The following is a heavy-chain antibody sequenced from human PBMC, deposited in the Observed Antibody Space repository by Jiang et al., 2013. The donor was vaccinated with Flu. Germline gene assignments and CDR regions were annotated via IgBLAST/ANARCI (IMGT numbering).Heavy chain of an antibody. V-gene: IGHV3-30*18. D-gene: IGHD3-22*01. Sequence: QLLESGGGVVQPGRSLRLSCAASGFTFSSYGMHWVRQAPGKGLEWVAVISYDGSNKYYADSVKGRFTISRDNSKNTLYLQMNSLRAEDTAVYYCAKDNDLGDSSGYLVVTSNAFDIWGQGTMVTVSS. CDR1: GFTFSSYG. J-gene: IGHJ3*02. CDR2: ISYDGSNK. CDR3: AKDNDLGDSSGYLVVTSNAFDI.